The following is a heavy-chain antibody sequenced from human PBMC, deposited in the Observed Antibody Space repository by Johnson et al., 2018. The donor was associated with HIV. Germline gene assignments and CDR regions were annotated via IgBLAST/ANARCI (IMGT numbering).Heavy chain of an antibody. Sequence: EVQLVESGGGLVQPGRSLRLSCAASGFTFDDYAMHWVRQAPGKGLEWVSGISWNSGSIGYADSVKGRFTISRDNAKNSLYLQMNSLRAEDTALYYCAKGGGQQLAHAFDICGQGTMVTVSS. CDR2: ISWNSGSI. CDR3: AKGGGQQLAHAFDI. CDR1: GFTFDDYA. J-gene: IGHJ3*02. D-gene: IGHD6-13*01. V-gene: IGHV3-9*01.